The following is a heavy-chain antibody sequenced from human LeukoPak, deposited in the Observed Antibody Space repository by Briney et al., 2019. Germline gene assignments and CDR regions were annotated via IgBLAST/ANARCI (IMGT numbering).Heavy chain of an antibody. D-gene: IGHD3-10*01. Sequence: NPSETLSLTCAVYGGSFSGYYWSWIRQPPGKGLEWIGEINHSGSTNYNPSLKSRVTISVDTSKNQFSLNLSSVTAADTAVYYCARAEYYGSGSYIYGYFYNGMDVWGQGTTVTVSS. CDR3: ARAEYYGSGSYIYGYFYNGMDV. J-gene: IGHJ6*02. CDR1: GGSFSGYY. CDR2: INHSGST. V-gene: IGHV4-34*01.